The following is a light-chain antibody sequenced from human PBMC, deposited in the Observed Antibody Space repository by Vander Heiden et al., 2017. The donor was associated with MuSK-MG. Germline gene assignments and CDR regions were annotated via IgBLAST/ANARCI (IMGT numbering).Light chain of an antibody. CDR3: QQYSNWPPWT. V-gene: IGKV3-15*01. J-gene: IGKJ1*01. CDR2: AAS. CDR1: QSINSN. Sequence: EIMLTQSPATLSVSPGESATLSCRASQSINSNLAWYKQKPGQAPRLLIYAASTRAAGIPARFSGSGSRTESTLTLSRLQSEDFAVYYCQQYSNWPPWTFGQGTKVEIK.